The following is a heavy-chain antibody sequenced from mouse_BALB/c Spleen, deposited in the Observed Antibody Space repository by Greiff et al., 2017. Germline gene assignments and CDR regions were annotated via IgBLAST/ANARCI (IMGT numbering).Heavy chain of an antibody. V-gene: IGHV3-2*02. CDR3: ARYGYDADYYAMDY. CDR1: GYSITSDYA. CDR2: ISYSGST. D-gene: IGHD2-2*01. Sequence: DVKLQESGPGLVKPSQSLSLTCTVTGYSITSDYAWNWIRQFPGNKLEWMGYISYSGSTSYNPSLKSRISITRDTSKNQFFLQLNSVTTEDTATYYCARYGYDADYYAMDYWGQGTSVTVSS. J-gene: IGHJ4*01.